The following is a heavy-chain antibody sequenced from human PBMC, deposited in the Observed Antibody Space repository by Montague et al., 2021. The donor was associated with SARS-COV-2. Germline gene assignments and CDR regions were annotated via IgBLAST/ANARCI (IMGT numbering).Heavy chain of an antibody. CDR1: GGSLLRSSYY. V-gene: IGHV4-39*01. J-gene: IGHJ4*02. Sequence: SETLSLTCTVSGGSLLRSSYYWGWIRQPPGTFLEWIGSIYYSGSTYYTRALKSRVTISVDTSKNQFSLKLSSVTAADTAVYYCDGSSEEEYYFDYWGQGTLVTVSS. CDR3: DGSSEEEYYFDY. CDR2: IYYSGST. D-gene: IGHD3-22*01.